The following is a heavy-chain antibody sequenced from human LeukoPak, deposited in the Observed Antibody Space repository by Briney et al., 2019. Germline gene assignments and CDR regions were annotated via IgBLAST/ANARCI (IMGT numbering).Heavy chain of an antibody. CDR2: IYYSGST. CDR3: ARVGPDSDFWSGYSPFDY. Sequence: NSSETLSLTCTVSGGSISSYYWSWIRQPPGKGLEWTGYIYYSGSTNYNPSLKSRVTISVDTSENQFSLKLSSVTAADTAVYYCARVGPDSDFWSGYSPFDYWGQGTLVTVSS. D-gene: IGHD3-3*01. J-gene: IGHJ4*02. CDR1: GGSISSYY. V-gene: IGHV4-59*01.